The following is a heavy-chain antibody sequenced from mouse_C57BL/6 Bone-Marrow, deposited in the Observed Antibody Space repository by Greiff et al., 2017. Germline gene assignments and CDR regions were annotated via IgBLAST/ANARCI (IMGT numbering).Heavy chain of an antibody. D-gene: IGHD2-3*01. J-gene: IGHJ4*01. CDR3: TTPDGYYYAMDY. CDR2: IDPENGDT. V-gene: IGHV14-4*01. Sequence: EVKLVESGAELVRPGASVKLSCTASGFNIKDDYMHWVKQRPEQGLEWIGWIDPENGDTEYASKFQGKATITADTSSNTAYPQLSSLTSEDTAVYYCTTPDGYYYAMDYWGQGTSVTVSS. CDR1: GFNIKDDY.